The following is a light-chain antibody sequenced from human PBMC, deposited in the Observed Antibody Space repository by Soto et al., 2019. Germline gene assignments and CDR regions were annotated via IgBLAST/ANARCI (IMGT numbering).Light chain of an antibody. Sequence: QSALTQPASVSGSPGQSITISCTGTSSDVGNYNLVSWYQQHPGKAPKLMIYEGSKRPSGVSNRFSGSKSGNTASLTISGRQAEEEADYYCSSYVGSSTLLFGGGTQLPVL. J-gene: IGLJ2*01. CDR3: SSYVGSSTLL. V-gene: IGLV2-23*01. CDR1: SSDVGNYNL. CDR2: EGS.